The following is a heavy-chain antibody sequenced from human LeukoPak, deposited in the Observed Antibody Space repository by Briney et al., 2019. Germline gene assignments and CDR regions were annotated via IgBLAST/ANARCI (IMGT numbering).Heavy chain of an antibody. CDR3: ARPDYCSSTICLPFSY. V-gene: IGHV5-51*01. J-gene: IGHJ4*02. CDR2: IYPADSAT. Sequence: KVSCKGSGYSFTSYWIGWVRQMPGKGLEWMGRIYPADSATRYSPSYQGQVTISADKSISTAYLQWSSLKASDTAMYYCARPDYCSSTICLPFSYWGQGTLVTVSS. D-gene: IGHD2-2*01. CDR1: GYSFTSYW.